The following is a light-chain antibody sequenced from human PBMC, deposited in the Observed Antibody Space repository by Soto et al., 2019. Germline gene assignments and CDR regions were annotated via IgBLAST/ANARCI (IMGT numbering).Light chain of an antibody. J-gene: IGLJ1*01. CDR2: DVT. CDR3: SSYTSSGTPYV. V-gene: IGLV2-14*01. CDR1: SSDVGGYNY. Sequence: QSVLTQPASVSGSHGQSITISCTGTSSDVGGYNYVSWYQQHPVKAPKLMIYDVTNRPSGVSDRFSGSKSGNTASLTISGLQAEDEADYYCSSYTSSGTPYVFGTGTKVTVL.